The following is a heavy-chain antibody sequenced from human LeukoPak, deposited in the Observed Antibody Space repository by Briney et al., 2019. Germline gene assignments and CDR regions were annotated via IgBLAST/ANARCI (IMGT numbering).Heavy chain of an antibody. D-gene: IGHD6-19*01. V-gene: IGHV4-59*12. CDR2: IYYSVST. Sequence: SETLSLTCTVSGGSISSYYWSWIRQPPGKGLEWIGYIYYSVSTNYNPSLKSRVTISVDTSKNQFSLKLSSVTAADTAVYYCARRGSGWYTYYYYYMDVWGKGTTVTISS. CDR1: GGSISSYY. J-gene: IGHJ6*03. CDR3: ARRGSGWYTYYYYYMDV.